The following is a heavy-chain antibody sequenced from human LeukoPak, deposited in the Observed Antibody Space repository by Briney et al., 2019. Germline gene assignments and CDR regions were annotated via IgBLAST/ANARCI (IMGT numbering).Heavy chain of an antibody. CDR1: GGSISSGSYY. CDR3: ARSRTYYDILTGDYYYYYYMDV. V-gene: IGHV4-61*02. D-gene: IGHD3-9*01. Sequence: SETLSLTCTVSGGSISSGSYYWSWIRQPAGKGLEWIGRIYTSGSTNYNPSLKSRVTISVDTSKNQFSLKLSSVTAADTAVYYCARSRTYYDILTGDYYYYYYMDVWGKGTTVTISS. CDR2: IYTSGST. J-gene: IGHJ6*03.